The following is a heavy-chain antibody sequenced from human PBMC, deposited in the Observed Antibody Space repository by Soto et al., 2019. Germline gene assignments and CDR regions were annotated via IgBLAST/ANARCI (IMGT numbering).Heavy chain of an antibody. D-gene: IGHD4-17*01. CDR2: IYYSGST. V-gene: IGHV4-31*03. CDR3: ARGLSVTLFDN. J-gene: IGHJ4*02. CDR1: GGSISTGGYY. Sequence: QVQLQESGPGLVKPSQTLSLTCTVSGGSISTGGYYWTWIRQHPGKGLEWIGYIYYSGSTYYNPSRKSRVTMSVDTSKNQFSVKVSSVTAADTAVYYCARGLSVTLFDNGSQGTVVTVSS.